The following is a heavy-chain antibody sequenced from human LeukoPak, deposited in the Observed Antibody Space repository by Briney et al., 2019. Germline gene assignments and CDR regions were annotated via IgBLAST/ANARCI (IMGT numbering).Heavy chain of an antibody. CDR3: AARGRSTYYYDSSGYWTNYYFDY. D-gene: IGHD3-22*01. Sequence: SETLSLTCTVSGGSISSSSYYWGWIRQPPGKGLEWIGSIYYSGSTYYNPSLKRRVTISVNTSKNQFSLTLSSVTAEDTAVYYCAARGRSTYYYDSSGYWTNYYFDYWGQGTLVTVSS. CDR2: IYYSGST. CDR1: GGSISSSSYY. J-gene: IGHJ4*02. V-gene: IGHV4-39*01.